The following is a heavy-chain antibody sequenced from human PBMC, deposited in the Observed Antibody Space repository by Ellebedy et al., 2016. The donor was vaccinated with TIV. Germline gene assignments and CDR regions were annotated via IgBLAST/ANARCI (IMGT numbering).Heavy chain of an antibody. CDR3: AREMPAAGRDYFHYYGMDV. J-gene: IGHJ6*02. D-gene: IGHD6-13*01. V-gene: IGHV3-13*01. Sequence: GESLKISXAASGFTFSRHDMHWVRQATGKGLEWVSAIGTAGDTYYPGSVKGRFTISRENAKNSLYLQMNSLRAEDTAVYYCAREMPAAGRDYFHYYGMDVWGQGTTVTVSS. CDR1: GFTFSRHD. CDR2: IGTAGDT.